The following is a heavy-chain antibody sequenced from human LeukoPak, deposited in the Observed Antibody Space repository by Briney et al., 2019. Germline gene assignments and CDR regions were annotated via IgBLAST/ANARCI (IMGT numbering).Heavy chain of an antibody. D-gene: IGHD6-13*01. CDR3: ARGASSSWAFDI. CDR2: IYHSGST. Sequence: PSETLSLTCTVSGGSISSSSYYWGWIRQPPGKGLEWIGSIYHSGSTYYNPSLKSRVTISVDTSKNQFSLKLSSVTAADTAVYYCARGASSSWAFDIWGQGTMVTVSS. J-gene: IGHJ3*02. V-gene: IGHV4-39*01. CDR1: GGSISSSSYY.